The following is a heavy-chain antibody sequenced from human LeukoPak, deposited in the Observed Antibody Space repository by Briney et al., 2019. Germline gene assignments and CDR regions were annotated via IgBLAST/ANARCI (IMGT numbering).Heavy chain of an antibody. V-gene: IGHV1-69*13. Sequence: AASVKVSCKASGGTFSSYAISWVRQAPGQGLEWMGGIIPIFGTANYAQEFQGRVMITADESTSTAYMELSSLRSEDTAVYYCARSRSGARPFDYWGQGTLVTVSS. CDR3: ARSRSGARPFDY. D-gene: IGHD6-6*01. CDR1: GGTFSSYA. J-gene: IGHJ4*02. CDR2: IIPIFGTA.